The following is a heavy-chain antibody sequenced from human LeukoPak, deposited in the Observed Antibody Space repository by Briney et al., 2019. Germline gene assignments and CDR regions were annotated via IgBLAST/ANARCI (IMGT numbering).Heavy chain of an antibody. CDR2: ISSSSSYI. CDR3: ARDPFYGDHLGYYGMDI. D-gene: IGHD4-17*01. J-gene: IGHJ6*02. CDR1: GFTFSSYS. Sequence: PGGSLRLSCAASGFTFSSYSMNWVRQAPGKGLEWVSSISSSSSYIYYADSVKGRFTISRDNSKNTLYLQMNSLRAEDTAVYYCARDPFYGDHLGYYGMDIWGQGTTVTVSS. V-gene: IGHV3-21*01.